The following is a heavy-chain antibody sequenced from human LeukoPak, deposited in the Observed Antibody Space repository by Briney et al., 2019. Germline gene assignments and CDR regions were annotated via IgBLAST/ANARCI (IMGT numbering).Heavy chain of an antibody. V-gene: IGHV3-23*01. Sequence: GGSLRLSCAASGFTFSSYGMSWVRQAPGKGLEWVSAISGSGGSTYYADSVKGRFTISRDNSKNTLYLQMNSLRAEDTAVYYCARDFRLHTTADAFDIWGQGTMVTVSS. J-gene: IGHJ3*02. D-gene: IGHD3/OR15-3a*01. CDR1: GFTFSSYG. CDR2: ISGSGGST. CDR3: ARDFRLHTTADAFDI.